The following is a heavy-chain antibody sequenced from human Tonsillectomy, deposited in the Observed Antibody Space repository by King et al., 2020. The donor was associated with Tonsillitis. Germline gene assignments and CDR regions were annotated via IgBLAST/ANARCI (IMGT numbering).Heavy chain of an antibody. CDR1: GGTFTSYA. CDR3: ARGVPDVAVSRPPDWFDP. V-gene: IGHV1-69*01. D-gene: IGHD1-14*01. CDR2: IIPIFDST. J-gene: IGHJ5*02. Sequence: QLVQSGAEVKKPGSSVTVSCTASGGTFTSYAITWVRQAPGQGLEWMGGIIPIFDSTNYAQKFQGRVTITADDSTNTVYLDLRSLTSEDTAIYYCARGVPDVAVSRPPDWFDPWGQGTLVTVSS.